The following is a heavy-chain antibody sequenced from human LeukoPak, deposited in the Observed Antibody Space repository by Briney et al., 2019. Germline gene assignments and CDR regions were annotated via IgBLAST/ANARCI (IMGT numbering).Heavy chain of an antibody. CDR3: ARRDGYNYLDY. CDR2: IYYSGST. J-gene: IGHJ4*02. D-gene: IGHD5-24*01. CDR1: GGSISSYY. Sequence: SETLSLTCTVSGGSISSYYWSWIRQPPGKGLEWIGYIYYSGSTNYNPSLKSRVTISVDTSKNQFSLKLSSVTAADTAVYYCARRDGYNYLDYWGQGTLVTVSS. V-gene: IGHV4-59*01.